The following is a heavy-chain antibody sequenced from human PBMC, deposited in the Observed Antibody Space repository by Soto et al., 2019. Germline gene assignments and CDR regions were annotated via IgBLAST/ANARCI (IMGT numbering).Heavy chain of an antibody. CDR3: AKGHYGVAAILPEDYYGMDV. CDR1: GFTFSSYG. V-gene: IGHV3-30*18. CDR2: ISYDGSNK. J-gene: IGHJ6*02. D-gene: IGHD2-15*01. Sequence: GGSLRLSCAASGFTFSSYGMHWVRQAPGKGLEWVAVISYDGSNKYYADSVKGRFTISRDNSKNTLYLQMNSLRAEDTAVYYCAKGHYGVAAILPEDYYGMDVWGQGTTVTVSS.